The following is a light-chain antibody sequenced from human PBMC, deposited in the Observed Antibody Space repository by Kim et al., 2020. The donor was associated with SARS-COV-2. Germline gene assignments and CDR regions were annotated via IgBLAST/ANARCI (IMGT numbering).Light chain of an antibody. CDR2: GAA. V-gene: IGKV3-15*01. Sequence: SPGERATLSCRASQSVSSKLAWYQQKTGQAPRILIYGAATRATGIPARFSGSGSGTEFTLTINSLQSEDFAVYYCQQYNNWPPWTFGQGTKVDIK. CDR1: QSVSSK. J-gene: IGKJ1*01. CDR3: QQYNNWPPWT.